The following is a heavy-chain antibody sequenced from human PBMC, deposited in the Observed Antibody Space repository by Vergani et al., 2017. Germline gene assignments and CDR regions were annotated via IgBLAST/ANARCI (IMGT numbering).Heavy chain of an antibody. D-gene: IGHD6-6*01. V-gene: IGHV4-59*01. Sequence: QVQLQESGPGLVKPSETLFLTCTVSGGSMSSYYWSWIRQPPGKRLEWIESIYYSGSTNYNPSLKSRLTISLDTSMNQFSLKLSSVTAADSALYYCVSYRSSSGPVLRWGQGTLVTVSS. CDR2: IYYSGST. CDR3: VSYRSSSGPVLR. J-gene: IGHJ4*02. CDR1: GGSMSSYY.